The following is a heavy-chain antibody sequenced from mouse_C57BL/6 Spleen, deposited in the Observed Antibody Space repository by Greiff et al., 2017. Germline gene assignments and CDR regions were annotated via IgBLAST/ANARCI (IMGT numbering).Heavy chain of an antibody. Sequence: EVMLVESGGDLVKPGGSLKLSCAASGFTFSSYGMSWVRQTPDKRLEWVATISSGGSYTYYPDSVKGRFTISRDNAKNTLYLQMSSLKSEDTAMYYCARLITTVVATYYFDYWGKGTTLTVSS. J-gene: IGHJ2*01. CDR1: GFTFSSYG. CDR3: ARLITTVVATYYFDY. CDR2: ISSGGSYT. V-gene: IGHV5-6*01. D-gene: IGHD1-1*01.